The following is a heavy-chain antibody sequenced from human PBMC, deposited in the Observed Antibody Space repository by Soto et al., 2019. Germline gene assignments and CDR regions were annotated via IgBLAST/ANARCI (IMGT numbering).Heavy chain of an antibody. J-gene: IGHJ5*02. CDR2: INWNGGRI. V-gene: IGHV3-20*04. D-gene: IGHD3-10*01. CDR3: ARDSPGPTSNYYASGSYS. CDR1: GFTFDDYG. Sequence: GSLRLSCAASGFTFDDYGMSWVRQAPGKGLEWVSGINWNGGRIGYADSVKGRFTISRDNAKNSLYLQMNSLRAEDTALYYCARDSPGPTSNYYASGSYSWGQGTLVTVSS.